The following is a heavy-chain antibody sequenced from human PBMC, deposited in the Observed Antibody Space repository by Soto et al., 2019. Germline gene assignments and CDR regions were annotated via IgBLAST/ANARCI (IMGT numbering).Heavy chain of an antibody. J-gene: IGHJ4*02. CDR2: INHSGST. CDR3: ARRTESAPDY. Sequence: SETLSLTCAVYGGSFSGYFWSWIRQPPGKGLEWIGEINHSGSTNYNPSLKSRVTISVDTSKNQFSLKLSSVTAADTAVYYCARRTESAPDYWGQGTLVTVSS. CDR1: GGSFSGYF. V-gene: IGHV4-34*01.